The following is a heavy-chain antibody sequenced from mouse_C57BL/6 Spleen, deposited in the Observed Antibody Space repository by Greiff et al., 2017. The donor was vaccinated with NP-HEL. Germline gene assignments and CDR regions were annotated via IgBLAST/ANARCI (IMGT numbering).Heavy chain of an antibody. Sequence: QVQLQQPGAELVRPGSSVKLSCKASGYTFTSYWMHWVKQRPIQGLEWIGNIDPSDSETDYNQKFKDKATLTVDKSSSTAYMQLSSLTSEDSAVYYCARGGKKAAQAEWGQGTTLTVSS. V-gene: IGHV1-52*01. CDR1: GYTFTSYW. CDR2: IDPSDSET. J-gene: IGHJ2*01. CDR3: ARGGKKAAQAE. D-gene: IGHD3-2*02.